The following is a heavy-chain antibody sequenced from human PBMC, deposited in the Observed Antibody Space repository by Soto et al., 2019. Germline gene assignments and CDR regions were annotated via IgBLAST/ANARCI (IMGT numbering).Heavy chain of an antibody. CDR2: IDPDDSYI. V-gene: IGHV5-10-1*01. D-gene: IGHD3-16*01. Sequence: EEALKISCRGSGYNFTPYWNKWGRQMPGKGLEWMGRIDPDDSYINYRPSFQGHVTLSADRFISTAYLQWSSLKASDPALYYCARRLGAITCDYWGRGALLTVSS. CDR3: ARRLGAITCDY. J-gene: IGHJ4*02. CDR1: GYNFTPYW.